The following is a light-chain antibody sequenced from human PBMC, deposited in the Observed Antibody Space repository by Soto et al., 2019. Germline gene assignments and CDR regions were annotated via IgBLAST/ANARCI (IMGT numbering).Light chain of an antibody. CDR3: HQRQSWPRT. V-gene: IGKV3-11*01. CDR1: QAVNTR. CDR2: LTS. Sequence: EISMKQFPAILSASPGGGATLSCRASQAVNTRLAWYQHKPGQAPRLLIYLTSNRAAGIPARFSGSGSETDFTLTISDVEPEDFAVYYCHQRQSWPRTFGQGTKVDI. J-gene: IGKJ1*01.